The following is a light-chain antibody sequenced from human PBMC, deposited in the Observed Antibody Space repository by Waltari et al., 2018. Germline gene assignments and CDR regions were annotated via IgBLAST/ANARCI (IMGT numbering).Light chain of an antibody. CDR1: QSVSKY. J-gene: IGKJ1*01. CDR2: AES. V-gene: IGKV3-20*01. Sequence: EVVLTQSPGTLSLSPGERATLSCRASQSVSKYLAWYQQRPGQAPSLLIYAESTRATGVSDRFSGSGFGTDFSLTISRLEPEDFAVYFCQNHERLPATFGQGTKVEIK. CDR3: QNHERLPAT.